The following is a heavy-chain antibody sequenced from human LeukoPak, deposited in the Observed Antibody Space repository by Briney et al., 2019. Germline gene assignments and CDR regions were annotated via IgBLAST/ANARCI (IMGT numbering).Heavy chain of an antibody. D-gene: IGHD2-2*01. V-gene: IGHV1-2*02. J-gene: IGHJ3*02. CDR1: GYTFTGFY. CDR2: INPNSGVT. Sequence: GASVKVSCKASGYTFTGFYIHWVRQAPGQGLEWMGWINPNSGVTNYAQKFQGRVTLTRDTSISTVYMELSSLRSDDTAVYYCASKDQLLSSAGDAFDIWGQGTMVTVSS. CDR3: ASKDQLLSSAGDAFDI.